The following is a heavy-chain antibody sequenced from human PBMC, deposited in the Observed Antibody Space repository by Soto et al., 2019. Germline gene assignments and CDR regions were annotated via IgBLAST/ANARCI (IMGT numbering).Heavy chain of an antibody. CDR3: ARHGFVSAVTRTRNFDY. D-gene: IGHD4-17*01. CDR1: GGSISSSSYY. CDR2: IYYSGST. J-gene: IGHJ4*02. Sequence: SETLSLTCTVSGGSISSSSYYWGWIRQPPGKGLEWIGSIYYSGSTYYNPSLKSRVTISVDTSKNQFSLKLSSVTAADTAVYYCARHGFVSAVTRTRNFDYWGQGTLVTVSS. V-gene: IGHV4-39*01.